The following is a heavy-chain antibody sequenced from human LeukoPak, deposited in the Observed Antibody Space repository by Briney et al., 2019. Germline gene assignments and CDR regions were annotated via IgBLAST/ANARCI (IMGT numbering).Heavy chain of an antibody. CDR2: ITWNGDGV. Sequence: GGSLRLSCVVSGFTFDDYAMNWVRQPPGKGLEWVSGITWNGDGVVYADSVKGRFTISRDNAKNSLYLQMHSVRPEDMALYYCARGSPYNTSGPYYHMDVWGKGTTVTVSS. V-gene: IGHV3-9*03. D-gene: IGHD1-1*01. CDR1: GFTFDDYA. J-gene: IGHJ6*03. CDR3: ARGSPYNTSGPYYHMDV.